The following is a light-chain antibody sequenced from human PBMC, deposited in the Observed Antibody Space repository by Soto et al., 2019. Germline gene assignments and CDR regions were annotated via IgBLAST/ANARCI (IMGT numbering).Light chain of an antibody. Sequence: QPVLTQPPSVSAAPGQKVTISCSGSSSNIGSNYVSWYQQLPGTAPQRLIYDNSERPSGIPDRFSGSKSGTSATLDITGRQAGDEADYYCGTWDSSLGNDPVVFGGGTKLTVL. CDR3: GTWDSSLGNDPVV. J-gene: IGLJ2*01. CDR1: SSNIGSNY. CDR2: DNS. V-gene: IGLV1-51*01.